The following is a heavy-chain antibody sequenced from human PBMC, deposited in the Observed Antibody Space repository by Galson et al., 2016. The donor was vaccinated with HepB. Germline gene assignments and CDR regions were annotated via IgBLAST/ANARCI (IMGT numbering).Heavy chain of an antibody. Sequence: SLRLSCAASGFTFSSYDMHWVRQAPGKGLVWVSRVKSDGTSTTYADSVQGRFSTSRDNAKNTVYLQMNSLRAEDTAVYYCALSLPSCRGGSCYGHWGQGALVIVSS. J-gene: IGHJ4*02. CDR1: GFTFSSYD. CDR3: ALSLPSCRGGSCYGH. CDR2: VKSDGTST. D-gene: IGHD2-15*01. V-gene: IGHV3-74*01.